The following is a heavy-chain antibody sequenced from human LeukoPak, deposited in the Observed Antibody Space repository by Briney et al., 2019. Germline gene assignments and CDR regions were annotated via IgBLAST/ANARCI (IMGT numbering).Heavy chain of an antibody. CDR3: ARVCSGGSCYPAYYYSYGMDV. Sequence: GGSLRLSCAASGFTFSNCWMSWVRQAPGKGLEWVANIKQDGSEKYYVDSVDGRFTISRDNAKNSLYLQMNSLRAEDTAVYYCARVCSGGSCYPAYYYSYGMDVWGQGTTVTVSS. J-gene: IGHJ6*02. V-gene: IGHV3-7*05. CDR2: IKQDGSEK. D-gene: IGHD2-15*01. CDR1: GFTFSNCW.